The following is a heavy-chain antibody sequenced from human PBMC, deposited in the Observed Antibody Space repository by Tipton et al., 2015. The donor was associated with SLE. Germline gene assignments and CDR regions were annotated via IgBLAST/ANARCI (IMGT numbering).Heavy chain of an antibody. J-gene: IGHJ4*02. CDR2: IYYSGST. V-gene: IGHV4-59*08. CDR1: GGSISSYY. CDR3: ARFGDTAIFDY. D-gene: IGHD5-18*01. Sequence: TLSLTCTVSGGSISSYYWSWIRQPPGKGLEWIGYIYYSGSTNCNPSLKSRVTISVDTSKNQFSLKLSSVTAADTAVYYCARFGDTAIFDYWGQGTLVTVSS.